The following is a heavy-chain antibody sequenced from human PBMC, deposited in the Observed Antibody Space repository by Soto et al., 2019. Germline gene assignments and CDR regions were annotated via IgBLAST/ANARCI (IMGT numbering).Heavy chain of an antibody. CDR3: ATRRGYPYYYGMDV. Sequence: ASVKVSCKASGYTFTSYGMNWVRQAPGRGLEWMGWINPGNGNTKYSQKFQGRVIIERDTSASTAYMELSSLRSEDTAVYYCATRRGYPYYYGMDVWGQGTTVTVSS. CDR1: GYTFTSYG. J-gene: IGHJ6*02. D-gene: IGHD3-22*01. CDR2: INPGNGNT. V-gene: IGHV1-3*01.